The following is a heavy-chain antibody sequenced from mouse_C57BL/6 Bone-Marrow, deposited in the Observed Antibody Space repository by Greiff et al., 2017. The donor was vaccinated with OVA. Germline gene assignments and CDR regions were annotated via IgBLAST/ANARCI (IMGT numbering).Heavy chain of an antibody. D-gene: IGHD2-4*01. J-gene: IGHJ4*01. CDR1: GFTFSDYG. CDR2: ISSGSSTI. CDR3: ARHYDRDYAMDY. V-gene: IGHV5-17*01. Sequence: EVKLMESGGGLVKPGGSLKLSCAASGFTFSDYGMHWVRQAPEKGLEWVAYISSGSSTIYYADTVKGRFTISRDNAKNTLFLQMTSLRSEDTAMYYCARHYDRDYAMDYWGQGTSGTVSS.